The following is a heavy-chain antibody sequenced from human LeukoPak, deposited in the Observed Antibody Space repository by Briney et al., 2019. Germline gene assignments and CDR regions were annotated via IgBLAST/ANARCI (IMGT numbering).Heavy chain of an antibody. Sequence: GGSLRLSCAASGFTFSSYWMHWVRQAPGKGLVWVSRINSDGSSTNYADSVKGRFTISRDNAKNTLYLQMNSLRAEDTAVYYCARVVTPMIRNGLDSWGQGTLVTFSS. V-gene: IGHV3-74*01. CDR2: INSDGSST. CDR3: ARVVTPMIRNGLDS. J-gene: IGHJ5*01. CDR1: GFTFSSYW. D-gene: IGHD3-10*01.